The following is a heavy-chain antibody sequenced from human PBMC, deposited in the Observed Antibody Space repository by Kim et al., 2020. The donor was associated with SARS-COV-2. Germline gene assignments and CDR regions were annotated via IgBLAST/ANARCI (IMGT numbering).Heavy chain of an antibody. J-gene: IGHJ3*02. V-gene: IGHV3-48*02. D-gene: IGHD3-10*01. Sequence: GGSLRLSCATSGFTFSAYDMNWVRQAPGKGLEWLSFITKSSTTIYYAHSVEGRFTISRDNAKNSLFLQMNILRDEDTALYYCVSVRIARAFVIFGLGTMV. CDR2: ITKSSTTI. CDR1: GFTFSAYD. CDR3: VSVRIARAFVI.